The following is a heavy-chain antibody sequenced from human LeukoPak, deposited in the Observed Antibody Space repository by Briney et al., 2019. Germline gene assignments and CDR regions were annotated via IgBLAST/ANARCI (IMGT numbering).Heavy chain of an antibody. CDR1: GFTFDDYG. V-gene: IGHV3-20*04. CDR2: INWNGGST. D-gene: IGHD2-15*01. J-gene: IGHJ4*02. Sequence: PGGSLRLSCAASGFTFDDYGMSWVRQAPGKGLEWVSGINWNGGSTGYADSVKGRFTISRDNSKNSLYLQMNSLRTEDTALYYCAKEMVVAAALDYWGQGTRVTVSS. CDR3: AKEMVVAAALDY.